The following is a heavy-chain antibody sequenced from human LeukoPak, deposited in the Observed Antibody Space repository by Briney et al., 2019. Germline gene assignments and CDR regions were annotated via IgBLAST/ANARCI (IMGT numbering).Heavy chain of an antibody. Sequence: SETLSLTCTVSGGSISSYYWSRIRQPPGKGLEWIGYIYYGGSTNYNPSLKSRVTISVDTSKNQFSLKLSSVTAADTAVYYCARQAVEYFDYWGQGTLVTVSS. CDR3: ARQAVEYFDY. V-gene: IGHV4-59*08. CDR2: IYYGGST. J-gene: IGHJ4*02. D-gene: IGHD6-19*01. CDR1: GGSISSYY.